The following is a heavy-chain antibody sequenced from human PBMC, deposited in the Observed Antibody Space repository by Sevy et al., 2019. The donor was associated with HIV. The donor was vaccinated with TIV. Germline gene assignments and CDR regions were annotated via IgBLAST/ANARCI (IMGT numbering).Heavy chain of an antibody. CDR2: INPNSGGT. D-gene: IGHD3-9*01. Sequence: ASVKVSCKASGYTFTGYYMQWVRQAPGQGLEWMGWINPNSGGTNYAQKFQGRITMTRDTSISTAYLELNRLRSDDTAVYYCAREPNDILNEHAFDIWRQGTVVTVSS. J-gene: IGHJ3*02. CDR1: GYTFTGYY. V-gene: IGHV1-2*02. CDR3: AREPNDILNEHAFDI.